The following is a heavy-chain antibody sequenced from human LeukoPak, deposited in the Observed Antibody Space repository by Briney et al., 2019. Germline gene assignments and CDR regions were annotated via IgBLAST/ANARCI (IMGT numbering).Heavy chain of an antibody. CDR3: ARSRARDFDY. J-gene: IGHJ4*02. V-gene: IGHV3-48*01. Sequence: GGSLRLSCAASGFTFSSYEMNWVRQAPGKGLEWVSYISSSSSTIYYADSVKGRFTISRDNAKNSLYLQMNSLRAEDTAVYYCARSRARDFDYWGQGTLVTVSS. CDR1: GFTFSSYE. CDR2: ISSSSSTI.